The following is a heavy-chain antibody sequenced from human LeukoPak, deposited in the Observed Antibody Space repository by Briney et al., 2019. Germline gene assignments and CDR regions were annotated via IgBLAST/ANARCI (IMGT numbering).Heavy chain of an antibody. D-gene: IGHD5-12*01. J-gene: IGHJ4*02. CDR3: AREYSGYEYYFDY. CDR1: GFTFSSYA. Sequence: AGGSLRLSCAASGFTFSSYAMSWVRQAPGKGLEWVSAISGSGGSTYYADSVKGRFTISRDNSKNTLYLQMNSLRAEDTAVYYCAREYSGYEYYFDYWGQGTLVTVSS. V-gene: IGHV3-23*01. CDR2: ISGSGGST.